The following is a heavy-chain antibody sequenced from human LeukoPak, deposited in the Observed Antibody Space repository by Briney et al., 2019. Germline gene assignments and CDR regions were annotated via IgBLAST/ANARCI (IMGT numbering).Heavy chain of an antibody. J-gene: IGHJ1*01. V-gene: IGHV3-48*03. CDR3: ARGGTLEYFQH. CDR2: ISSSGSTI. Sequence: GGSLRLSCAASGFTFSSYEMNWVRQAPGQGLEWVSYISSSGSTIYYADSVKGRFTISRDNAENSLYLHMNSLRAEDTAVYYCARGGTLEYFQHWGQGTLVTVSS. CDR1: GFTFSSYE.